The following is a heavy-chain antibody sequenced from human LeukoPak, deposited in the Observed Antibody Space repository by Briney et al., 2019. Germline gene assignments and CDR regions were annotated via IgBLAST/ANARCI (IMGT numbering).Heavy chain of an antibody. V-gene: IGHV4-39*01. J-gene: IGHJ4*02. Sequence: SETLSLTCTVSGDSISSSGYYWGWIRQPPGKGLEWIASIYHSGRTYYNPSLKSRITISVDSSKNQFSLRLSSVTAADTAVYYCARRKYYTIENWGQGTLVTVSS. CDR3: ARRKYYTIEN. D-gene: IGHD3-10*01. CDR1: GDSISSSGYY. CDR2: IYHSGRT.